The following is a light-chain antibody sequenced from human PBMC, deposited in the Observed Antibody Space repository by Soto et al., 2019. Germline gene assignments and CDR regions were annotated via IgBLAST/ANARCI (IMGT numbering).Light chain of an antibody. CDR3: QQYNNWPTT. CDR1: QSVSSN. CDR2: GAS. Sequence: EIVMTQSLATLSVSPGERATVSCRASQSVSSNLAWYQQKPCQAPRLLIYGASTRATGIPARFSGSGSGTEFTLTISSLQPEDFAIYFCQQYNNWPTTFGQGTKVEIK. J-gene: IGKJ1*01. V-gene: IGKV3-15*01.